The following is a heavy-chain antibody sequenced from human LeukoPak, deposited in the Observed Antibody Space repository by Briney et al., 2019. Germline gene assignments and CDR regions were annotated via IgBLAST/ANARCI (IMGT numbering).Heavy chain of an antibody. J-gene: IGHJ3*02. CDR3: ARYPIAAAGTGAFDI. CDR2: INPNSGGT. CDR1: GYTFTGYY. D-gene: IGHD6-13*01. Sequence: GASVKVSCKASGYTFTGYYMHWVRQAPGQGLEWMGWINPNSGGTNYAQKFQGRVTMTRDTSTSTAYMELSRLRSDDTAVYYCARYPIAAAGTGAFDIWGQGTMVTVSS. V-gene: IGHV1-2*02.